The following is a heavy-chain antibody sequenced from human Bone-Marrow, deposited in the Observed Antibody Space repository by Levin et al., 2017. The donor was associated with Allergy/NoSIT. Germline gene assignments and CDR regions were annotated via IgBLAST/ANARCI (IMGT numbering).Heavy chain of an antibody. J-gene: IGHJ4*02. D-gene: IGHD6-19*01. CDR2: IGSSTTTI. CDR3: ARAAGTVQWLGGY. CDR1: GFTFSSHS. V-gene: IGHV3-48*02. Sequence: QSGGSLRLSCAASGFTFSSHSMNWVRQAPGKGLEWVSYIGSSTTTIYYADSVKGRFTISRDNGRNSLYLQMNSLRDEDTGVYYCARAAGTVQWLGGYWGQGTLVTVSS.